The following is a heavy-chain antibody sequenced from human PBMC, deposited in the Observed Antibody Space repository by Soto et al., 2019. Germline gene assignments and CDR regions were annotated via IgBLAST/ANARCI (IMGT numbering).Heavy chain of an antibody. Sequence: QVQLVQSGAEVKKPGASVKVSCKTSGYTFTNYDLTWVRQAPGQGLEWMGSISSYNGDTNYAQKLQGRVALTTDTSTTTAYMELTSLTSDDTAVYFCARGWELDYWGQGTLVTVSS. CDR1: GYTFTNYD. V-gene: IGHV1-18*01. J-gene: IGHJ4*02. CDR2: ISSYNGDT. CDR3: ARGWELDY. D-gene: IGHD1-26*01.